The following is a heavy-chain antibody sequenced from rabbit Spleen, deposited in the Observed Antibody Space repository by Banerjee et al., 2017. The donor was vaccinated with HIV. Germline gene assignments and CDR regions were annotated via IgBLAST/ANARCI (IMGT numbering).Heavy chain of an antibody. V-gene: IGHV1S45*01. D-gene: IGHD5-1*01. CDR3: ASNIAVYGSYAMFVL. J-gene: IGHJ4*01. CDR2: IYGGSSGST. Sequence: QEQLVESGGGLVQPEGSLTLTCTASGFSFSSSVWICWVRQAPGKGLEWIGCIYGGSSGSTYYASWAKGRFTISKTPSTTVTLQMTSLTVADTATYFCASNIAVYGSYAMFVLWGPGTLVTVS. CDR1: GFSFSSSVW.